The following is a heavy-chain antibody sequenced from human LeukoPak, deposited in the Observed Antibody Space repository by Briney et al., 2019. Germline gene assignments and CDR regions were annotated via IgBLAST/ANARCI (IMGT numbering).Heavy chain of an antibody. CDR2: ISYSGSST. D-gene: IGHD1-26*01. J-gene: IGHJ4*02. CDR3: AKILGSYWTPGYDY. Sequence: GGSLRLSCAASGFSFSDYAMSWVRRAPGKGLEWVSTISYSGSSTYYADAVKGRFTISRDNSKNTLYLQMNSLRAEDTAVYYCAKILGSYWTPGYDYWGQGTLVTVSS. V-gene: IGHV3-23*01. CDR1: GFSFSDYA.